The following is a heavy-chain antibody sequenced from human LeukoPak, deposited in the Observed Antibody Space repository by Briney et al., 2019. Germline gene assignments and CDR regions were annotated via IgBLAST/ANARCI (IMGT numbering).Heavy chain of an antibody. CDR2: ISSSGSTI. D-gene: IGHD1-26*01. CDR1: GFTVSDYY. CDR3: AREATSSLDY. J-gene: IGHJ4*02. Sequence: GGSLRLSCAASGFTVSDYYICWIRQARGKGLEWVSYISSSGSTIYYADSVKGRFTISRDNAKNSLYLHMNSLRAEDTAVYYCAREATSSLDYWGQGTLVTVSS. V-gene: IGHV3-11*01.